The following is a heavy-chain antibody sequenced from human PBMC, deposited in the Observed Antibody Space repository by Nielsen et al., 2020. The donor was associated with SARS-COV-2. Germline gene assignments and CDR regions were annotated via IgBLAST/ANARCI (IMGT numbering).Heavy chain of an antibody. D-gene: IGHD4-11*01. Sequence: GGSLRLSCAASGFTFRSYEMNWVRQAPGKGLEWVSYISSSGSTIYYADSVKGRFTISRDNAKSSLYLQMNSLRAEDTAGYYCARGDYNLNYRFYGLDVWGQGTTVTVSS. CDR1: GFTFRSYE. CDR3: ARGDYNLNYRFYGLDV. J-gene: IGHJ6*02. V-gene: IGHV3-48*03. CDR2: ISSSGSTI.